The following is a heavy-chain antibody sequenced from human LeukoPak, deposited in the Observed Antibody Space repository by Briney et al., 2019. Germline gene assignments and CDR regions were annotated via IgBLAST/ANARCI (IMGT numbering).Heavy chain of an antibody. Sequence: GGSLRLSCAASGLTFSNYWMTWVRQAPGKGLEWVANIKQDGSEEYYVDAVKGRFTISRDNARNSLFLQMNSLRAEDTAVYYCARDLRYCSSASCSENGAFDIWGQGTMVTVSS. V-gene: IGHV3-7*01. D-gene: IGHD2-2*01. CDR3: ARDLRYCSSASCSENGAFDI. CDR2: IKQDGSEE. CDR1: GLTFSNYW. J-gene: IGHJ3*02.